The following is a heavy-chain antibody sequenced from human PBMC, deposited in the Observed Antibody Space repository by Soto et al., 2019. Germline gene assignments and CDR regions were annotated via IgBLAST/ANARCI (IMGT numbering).Heavy chain of an antibody. CDR3: ARGNSRGWNWFDP. J-gene: IGHJ5*02. V-gene: IGHV4-31*03. D-gene: IGHD6-19*01. CDR1: GGSISSGGYY. Sequence: QVQLQESGPGLVKPSQTLSLTCTVSGGSISSGGYYWSWIRQHPGKGLEWIGYIYYSGSTYYNPSLKMRVTISVDTDKNQFSPKLSSVTAAATAVYYCARGNSRGWNWFDPWGQGTLVTVSS. CDR2: IYYSGST.